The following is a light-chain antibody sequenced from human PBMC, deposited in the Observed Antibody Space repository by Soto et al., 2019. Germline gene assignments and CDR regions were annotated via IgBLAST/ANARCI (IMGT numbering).Light chain of an antibody. CDR3: QQRSNWRIT. J-gene: IGKJ5*01. CDR1: QSVSSN. V-gene: IGKV3-15*01. CDR2: GAS. Sequence: EIVMTQSPATLSVSPGERATLSCRASQSVSSNLAWYQQKPGQAPRPLIYGASTRATGIPARFSGSGSGTDFTLTISSLEPEDFAVYYCQQRSNWRITFGQGTRLEIK.